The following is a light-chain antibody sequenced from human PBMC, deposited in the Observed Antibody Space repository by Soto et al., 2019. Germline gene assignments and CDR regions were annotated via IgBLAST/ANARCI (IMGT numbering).Light chain of an antibody. CDR1: QRVTSKY. V-gene: IGKV3D-20*02. Sequence: EVVLTQSPGTLSLSPGERATLSCRASQRVTSKYLAWYHQKPGQAPRLLIYGASNRATGIPDRFSGSGSGTDFTLTISRLEPEDFAVYYCQQRDNWPPLTFGGGTKVEIK. CDR2: GAS. J-gene: IGKJ4*01. CDR3: QQRDNWPPLT.